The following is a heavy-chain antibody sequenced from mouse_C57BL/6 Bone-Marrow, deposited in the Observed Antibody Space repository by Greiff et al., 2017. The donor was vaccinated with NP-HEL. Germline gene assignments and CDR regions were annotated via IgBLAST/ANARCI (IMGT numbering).Heavy chain of an antibody. J-gene: IGHJ2*01. V-gene: IGHV1-53*01. CDR3: ARWNTVVAPLDY. D-gene: IGHD1-1*01. CDR2: INPSNGGT. CDR1: GYTFTSYW. Sequence: QVQLQQPGTELVKPGASVKLSCKASGYTFTSYWMHWVKHRPGQGLEWIGNINPSNGGTNYNEKFKSKATLTVDKSSSTAYMQLSSLTSEDSAVYYCARWNTVVAPLDYWGQGTTLTVSS.